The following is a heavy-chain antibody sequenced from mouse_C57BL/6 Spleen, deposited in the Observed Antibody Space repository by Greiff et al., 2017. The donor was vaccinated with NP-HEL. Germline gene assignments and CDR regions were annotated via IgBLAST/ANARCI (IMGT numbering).Heavy chain of an antibody. CDR3: ERGFITTVVATGYFDY. CDR2: INPNNGGT. V-gene: IGHV1-26*01. D-gene: IGHD1-1*01. CDR1: GYTFTDYY. Sequence: EVQLQQSGPELVKPGASVKISCKASGYTFTDYYMNWVKQSHGKSLEWIGDINPNNGGTSYNQKFKGKATLTVDKSSSTAYMELRSLTSEDSAVYYCERGFITTVVATGYFDYWGQGTTLTVSS. J-gene: IGHJ2*01.